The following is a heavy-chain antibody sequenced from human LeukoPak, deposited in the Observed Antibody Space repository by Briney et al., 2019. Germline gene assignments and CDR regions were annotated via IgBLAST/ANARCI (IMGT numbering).Heavy chain of an antibody. CDR1: GGTFSSYA. V-gene: IGHV1-69*13. CDR3: AGHDGYYYYYMDV. J-gene: IGHJ6*03. CDR2: ILPIFGTA. D-gene: IGHD3-3*01. Sequence: ASVKVSCKASGGTFSSYAISWVRQAPGQGLEWMGGILPIFGTANYAQKFQGRVTITADESTSTAYMELSSLRSEDTAVYYCAGHDGYYYYYMDVWGKGTTVTVSS.